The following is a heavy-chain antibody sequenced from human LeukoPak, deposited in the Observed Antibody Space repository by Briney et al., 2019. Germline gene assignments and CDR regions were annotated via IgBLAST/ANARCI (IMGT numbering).Heavy chain of an antibody. Sequence: GGSLRLSCAASGFTISYYSMNWVRQAPGKGLEWVSYISSSGSTIYYADSVKGRFTISRDNAKNSLYLQMNSLRAEDTAVYYCAKVPRQHDNWFDPWGQGTLVTVSS. CDR2: ISSSGSTI. CDR3: AKVPRQHDNWFDP. J-gene: IGHJ5*02. V-gene: IGHV3-48*01. D-gene: IGHD3-9*01. CDR1: GFTISYYS.